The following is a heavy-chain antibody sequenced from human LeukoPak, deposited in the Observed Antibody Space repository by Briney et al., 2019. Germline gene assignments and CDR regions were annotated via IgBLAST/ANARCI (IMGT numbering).Heavy chain of an antibody. J-gene: IGHJ4*02. D-gene: IGHD1-26*01. CDR2: IYYSGST. V-gene: IGHV4-59*12. Sequence: SETLSLTCTVSGGSISSYYWSWIRQPPGKGLEWIGYIYYSGSTNYNPSLKSRVTISVDTSKNQFSLKLSSVTAADTAVYYCAREGSSGSNIDYWGQGTLVTVSS. CDR3: AREGSSGSNIDY. CDR1: GGSISSYY.